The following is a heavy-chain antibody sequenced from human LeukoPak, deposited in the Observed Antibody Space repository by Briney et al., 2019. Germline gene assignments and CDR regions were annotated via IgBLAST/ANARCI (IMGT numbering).Heavy chain of an antibody. D-gene: IGHD6-19*01. V-gene: IGHV4-59*01. J-gene: IGHJ4*02. CDR3: ARGRLARSPYFDY. CDR2: IYYSGST. Sequence: SETLSLTCTGSGGSFSSYYWSLIRQPPGKGPEWIGYIYYSGSTDYNPSLKSRVTISAETSKNQFSLNLSSVTAADTAVYYCARGRLARSPYFDYWGQGTLVTVSS. CDR1: GGSFSSYY.